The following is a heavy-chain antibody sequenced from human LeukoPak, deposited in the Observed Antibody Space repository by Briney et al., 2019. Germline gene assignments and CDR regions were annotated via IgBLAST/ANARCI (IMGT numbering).Heavy chain of an antibody. Sequence: GGSLRLSCAVSGFTFNSHGMSWIRQAPGKGLEWVSVIYSGGSTYYADSVKGRFTISRHNSKNTLYLQMNSLRAEDTAVYYCAKMYSGSYYPYFDYWGQGTLVTVSS. CDR2: IYSGGST. J-gene: IGHJ4*02. V-gene: IGHV3-53*04. D-gene: IGHD1-26*01. CDR1: GFTFNSHG. CDR3: AKMYSGSYYPYFDY.